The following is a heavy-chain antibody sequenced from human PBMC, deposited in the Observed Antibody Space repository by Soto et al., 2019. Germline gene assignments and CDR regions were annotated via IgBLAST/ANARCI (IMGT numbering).Heavy chain of an antibody. J-gene: IGHJ3*01. Sequence: QVQLVQSGAEVRKPGSSVKVSCKAPGGTFSTYIISWVRQAPGQGLEWMGRIIPIPDITNYAQKFQGRVTVTADRTTSTANMELTSLKSEDTDVYYCATRRITTRGDAFDQWGQGKMVSVSS. CDR2: IIPIPDIT. D-gene: IGHD3-3*01. V-gene: IGHV1-69*02. CDR1: GGTFSTYI. CDR3: ATRRITTRGDAFDQ.